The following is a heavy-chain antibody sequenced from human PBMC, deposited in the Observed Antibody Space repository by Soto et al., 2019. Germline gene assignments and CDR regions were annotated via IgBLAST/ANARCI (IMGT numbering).Heavy chain of an antibody. V-gene: IGHV1-69*06. Sequence: QVQLVQSGAEVKKPGSSVKVSCKASGGTFSSYAISWVRQAPGQGLEWMGGIIPIFGTANYAQKFQGRVKITADKSTSTAYMEVSSLRSEDTAVYYCASGGITIFGVVREYYYYGMDVWGQGTTVTVSS. D-gene: IGHD3-3*01. J-gene: IGHJ6*02. CDR3: ASGGITIFGVVREYYYYGMDV. CDR1: GGTFSSYA. CDR2: IIPIFGTA.